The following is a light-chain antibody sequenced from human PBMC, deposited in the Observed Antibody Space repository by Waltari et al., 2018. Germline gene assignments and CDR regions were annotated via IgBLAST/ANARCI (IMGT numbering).Light chain of an antibody. Sequence: SYVLTQPPSVSVAPGKTARVTCGGDNSEAKSVHWYQQKAGQAPVLVVFYEHDRPSGIPERFSGSISGNTATLTISRVEVGDEADYYCQVWDNSRDQVVFGGGTKLAVL. CDR1: NSEAKS. V-gene: IGLV3-21*04. J-gene: IGLJ3*02. CDR3: QVWDNSRDQVV. CDR2: YEH.